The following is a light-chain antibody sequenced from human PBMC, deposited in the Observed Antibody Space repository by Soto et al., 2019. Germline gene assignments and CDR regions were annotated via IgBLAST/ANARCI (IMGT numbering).Light chain of an antibody. V-gene: IGKV3-15*01. CDR1: QSVGSN. J-gene: IGKJ4*02. CDR3: QQYKIWPEG. Sequence: EIVMTQSPATLSVSPGERAALSCRASQSVGSNLAWYQQKPGQAPRLLIYGASTRATAIPARFSGSGSGTEFTFTSSSLQSEDVAIYYCQQYKIWPEGFGGGTKVEIK. CDR2: GAS.